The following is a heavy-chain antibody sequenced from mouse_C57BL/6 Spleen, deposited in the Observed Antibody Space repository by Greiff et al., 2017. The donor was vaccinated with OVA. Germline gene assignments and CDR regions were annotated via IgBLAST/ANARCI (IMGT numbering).Heavy chain of an antibody. D-gene: IGHD1-1*01. Sequence: VQLQQPGAELVMPGASVKLSCKASGYTFTSYWMHWVKQRPGQGLEWIGEIDPSDSYTNYNQKFKGKSTLTVDKSSSTAYMQLSNLTSEDSAVYYCARGYGSSYYFDYWGQGTTLTVSS. J-gene: IGHJ2*01. CDR2: IDPSDSYT. V-gene: IGHV1-69*01. CDR1: GYTFTSYW. CDR3: ARGYGSSYYFDY.